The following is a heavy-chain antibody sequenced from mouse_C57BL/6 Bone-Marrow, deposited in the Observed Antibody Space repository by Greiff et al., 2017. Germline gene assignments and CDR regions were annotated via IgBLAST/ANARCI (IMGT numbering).Heavy chain of an antibody. V-gene: IGHV1-55*01. Sequence: QVQLQQPGAELVKPGASVKMSCKASGYTFTSYSITWVKQRPGHGLEWIGDINPGSGSTNYNEKFKGKATLPVDTSYSTAYMQLSSLTSEDCAVYYCERKGCDYWGQGTTLTVSS. J-gene: IGHJ2*01. CDR1: GYTFTSYS. CDR3: ERKGCDY. CDR2: INPGSGST.